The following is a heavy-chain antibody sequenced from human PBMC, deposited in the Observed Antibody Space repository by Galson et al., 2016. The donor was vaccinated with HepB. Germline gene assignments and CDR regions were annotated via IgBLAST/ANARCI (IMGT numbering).Heavy chain of an antibody. CDR3: ARGSGSGSSRFRFYFYMDL. D-gene: IGHD3-10*01. J-gene: IGHJ6*03. CDR1: GFTFSNYG. V-gene: IGHV3-30*03. Sequence: CAGSGFTFSNYGINWVRQAPGKGLGWVAVISYDGSNEYYTDFVKGRFTISRDNLRNLLHLQMNCLRVDDSAIYYCARGSGSGSSRFRFYFYMDLWGKGTTVTVSS. CDR2: ISYDGSNE.